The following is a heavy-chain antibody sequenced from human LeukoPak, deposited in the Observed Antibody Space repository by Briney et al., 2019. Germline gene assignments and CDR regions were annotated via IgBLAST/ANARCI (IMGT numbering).Heavy chain of an antibody. D-gene: IGHD6-13*01. Sequence: PGGSLRLSCATSGFTFNDYAMYWVRQAPGKGLEWVSGISWNSRSIAYADSVKGRFTISRDNAKNSLYLQMNSLRAEDMALYYCAKEGSSWSTFDYWGQGTLVTMSS. CDR3: AKEGSSWSTFDY. J-gene: IGHJ4*02. CDR2: ISWNSRSI. CDR1: GFTFNDYA. V-gene: IGHV3-9*03.